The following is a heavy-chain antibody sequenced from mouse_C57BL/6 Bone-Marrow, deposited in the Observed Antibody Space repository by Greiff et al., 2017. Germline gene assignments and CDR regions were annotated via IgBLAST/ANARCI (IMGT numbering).Heavy chain of an antibody. CDR1: GYTFTDYE. CDR3: TKITTVVANYAMDY. Sequence: VQLQQSGAELVRPGASVTLSCKASGYTFTDYEMHWVKQTPVHGLEWIGAIDPETGGTAYNQKFKGKAILTADKSSSTAYMELRILTSEDSAVYYCTKITTVVANYAMDYWGQGTSVTVSS. V-gene: IGHV1-15*01. CDR2: IDPETGGT. J-gene: IGHJ4*01. D-gene: IGHD1-1*01.